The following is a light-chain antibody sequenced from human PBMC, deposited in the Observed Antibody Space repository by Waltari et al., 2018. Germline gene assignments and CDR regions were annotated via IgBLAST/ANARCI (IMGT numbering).Light chain of an antibody. CDR2: SND. V-gene: IGLV1-44*01. CDR3: AAWDDSINGPA. Sequence: QSVLTQPPSASGAPGQTVAISCSGSASNIGSSVVTWYQQLPGTTPTLLIYSNDQRPSGVPGRFSGCKSATSASLAISGLQSEDEAHYYCAAWDDSINGPAFGGGTKLTVL. J-gene: IGLJ3*02. CDR1: ASNIGSSV.